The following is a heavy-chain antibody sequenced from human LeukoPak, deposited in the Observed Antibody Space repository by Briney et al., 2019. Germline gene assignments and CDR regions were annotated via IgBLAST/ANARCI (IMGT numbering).Heavy chain of an antibody. D-gene: IGHD3-10*01. CDR3: AKPYYGSGSYYYDAFDI. J-gene: IGHJ3*02. CDR1: GFAFSSYW. CDR2: IKQDGSEK. V-gene: IGHV3-7*03. Sequence: GGSLRLSCAASGFAFSSYWMSWVRQTPGKGLEWVASIKQDGSEKYYVDSVKGRFTISRDNSKNTLYLQMNSLRAEDTAVYYCAKPYYGSGSYYYDAFDIWGQGTMVTVSS.